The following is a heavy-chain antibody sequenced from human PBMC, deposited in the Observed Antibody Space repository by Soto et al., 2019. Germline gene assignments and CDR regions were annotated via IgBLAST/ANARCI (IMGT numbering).Heavy chain of an antibody. CDR2: IYYSGST. J-gene: IGHJ4*02. Sequence: PSETLSLTCTFSGGSIISYYWSWIRQPPGKGLEWIGYIYYSGSTNYNPSLKSRVTISVDTSKNQFSLKLSSVTAADTAVYYCARDLGGSGWYLLWGQGTLVTVSS. D-gene: IGHD6-19*01. CDR1: GGSIISYY. CDR3: ARDLGGSGWYLL. V-gene: IGHV4-59*01.